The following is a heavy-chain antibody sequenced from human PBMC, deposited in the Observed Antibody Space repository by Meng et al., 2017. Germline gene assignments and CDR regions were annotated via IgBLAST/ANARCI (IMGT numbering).Heavy chain of an antibody. D-gene: IGHD3-16*01. CDR3: ARTRGDYYFDY. CDR2: IDYGGST. J-gene: IGHJ4*02. V-gene: IGHV4-61*01. Sequence: QVQLQESGPGLGMPSETLSLPCTVSGDSVTVGSHYWSWIRQPPGKGLEWIGYIDYGGSTSYNPSLRSRVTISVDTSNNQFSLKLSSVTAADTAVFYCARTRGDYYFDYWGQGTLVTVSS. CDR1: GDSVTVGSHY.